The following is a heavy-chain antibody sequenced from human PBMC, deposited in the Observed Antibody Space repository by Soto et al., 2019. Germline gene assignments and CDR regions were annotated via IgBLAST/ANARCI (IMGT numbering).Heavy chain of an antibody. CDR1: GGSISSSSYY. V-gene: IGHV4-39*01. Sequence: PSETLSLTCTVSGGSISSSSYYWGWIRQPPGNRLEWIGSIYHSVSTYYNPSLKCRVSICVDTSENQLSLKLSSVTAADTAVYYCARHGESGYGPGDYYYGMDVWGQGTTVTVSS. J-gene: IGHJ6*02. CDR3: ARHGESGYGPGDYYYGMDV. CDR2: IYHSVST. D-gene: IGHD5-12*01.